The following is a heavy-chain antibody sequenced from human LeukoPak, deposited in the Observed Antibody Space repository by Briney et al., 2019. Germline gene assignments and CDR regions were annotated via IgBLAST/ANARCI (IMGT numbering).Heavy chain of an antibody. J-gene: IGHJ4*02. CDR3: ARGQELRHPLHY. V-gene: IGHV4-39*01. CDR1: GGSISSSSYY. Sequence: SETLSLTCTVSGGSISSSSYYWGWVRQPPGKGLEWIGNIYYRRSPYYTPSLKSRVTIHVHTSKIQYSLKLSPVTAADTAVYYCARGQELRHPLHYWRQGTLDTVSS. D-gene: IGHD3-10*01. CDR2: IYYRRSP.